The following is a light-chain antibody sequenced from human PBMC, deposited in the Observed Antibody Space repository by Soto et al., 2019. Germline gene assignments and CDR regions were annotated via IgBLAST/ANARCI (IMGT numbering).Light chain of an antibody. CDR1: SGDVGGYNY. CDR2: AVT. J-gene: IGLJ1*01. Sequence: QSALTQPASVSGSPGQSVTISCAGTSGDVGGYNYVSWYQQHPGKAPKLMIHAVTNRPSGFSNRFSGSKSGNTASLTISSLQAEDEADYYCCSYTGASTYVFGTGTKLTVL. CDR3: CSYTGASTYV. V-gene: IGLV2-14*01.